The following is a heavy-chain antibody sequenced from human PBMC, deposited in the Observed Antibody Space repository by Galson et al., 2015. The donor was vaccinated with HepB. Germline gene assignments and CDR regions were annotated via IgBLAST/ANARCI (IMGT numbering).Heavy chain of an antibody. CDR2: ISYDGSNK. D-gene: IGHD3-3*01. Sequence: SLRLSCAASGFTFSSYAMHWVRQAPGKGLEWVAVISYDGSNKYYADSVKGRFTISRDNSKNTLYLQMNSLRAEDTAVYYCAKDRITIFGVVNVGGWFDPWGQGTLVTVSS. V-gene: IGHV3-30-3*01. CDR3: AKDRITIFGVVNVGGWFDP. J-gene: IGHJ5*02. CDR1: GFTFSSYA.